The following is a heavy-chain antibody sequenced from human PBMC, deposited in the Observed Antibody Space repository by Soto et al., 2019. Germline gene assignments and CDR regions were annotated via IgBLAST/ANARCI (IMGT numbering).Heavy chain of an antibody. CDR1: GGSISSSSYC. CDR2: IYYSGST. CDR3: ARRGIAAAVFYGMDV. D-gene: IGHD6-13*01. V-gene: IGHV4-39*01. Sequence: SETLSLTCTVSGGSISSSSYCWGWIRQPPGKGLEWIGSIYYSGSTYYNPSLKSRVTISVDTSKNQFSLKLSSVTAADTAVYYCARRGIAAAVFYGMDVWGQGTTVTVSS. J-gene: IGHJ6*02.